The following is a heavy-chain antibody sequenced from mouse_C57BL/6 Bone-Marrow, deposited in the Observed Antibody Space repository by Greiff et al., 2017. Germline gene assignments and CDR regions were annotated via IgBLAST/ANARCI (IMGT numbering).Heavy chain of an antibody. CDR2: LWRGGST. CDR3: AKTFYGNYWYFDV. D-gene: IGHD2-10*01. J-gene: IGHJ1*03. Sequence: QVQLKESGPGLVQPSQSLSITCTVSGFSLTSYGVHWVRQSPGKGLEWLGVLWRGGSTDYTAALMSRLSITKDNSKSPVFFKMNSLQADDTAIYYCAKTFYGNYWYFDVWGTGTTVTVSS. CDR1: GFSLTSYG. V-gene: IGHV2-5*01.